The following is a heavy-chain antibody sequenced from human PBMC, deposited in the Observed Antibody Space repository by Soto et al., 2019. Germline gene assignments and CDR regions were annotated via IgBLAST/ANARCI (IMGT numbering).Heavy chain of an antibody. CDR3: ARDLSVAGPDY. CDR2: ISYDESDK. D-gene: IGHD6-19*01. V-gene: IGHV3-30*03. J-gene: IGHJ4*02. Sequence: GGSLRLSCAASGFTFRSYAMHWVRQSPGKGLEWVAVISYDESDKYYADSLKGRFTISRDNSKNTLYLQMNSLRGEDTAVYYCARDLSVAGPDYWGQGTLVTVSS. CDR1: GFTFRSYA.